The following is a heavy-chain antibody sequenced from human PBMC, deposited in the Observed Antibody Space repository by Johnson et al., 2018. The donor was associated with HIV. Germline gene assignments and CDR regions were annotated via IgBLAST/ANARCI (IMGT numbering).Heavy chain of an antibody. CDR1: GFTFRSYA. V-gene: IGHV3-30*04. CDR2: ISYDGGNK. CDR3: ARVRDGRENAFDI. J-gene: IGHJ3*02. D-gene: IGHD1-26*01. Sequence: QMLLVESGGGLVQPGGSLRLSCAASGFTFRSYAMHWVRQAPGQGLEWVAVISYDGGNKFYTDSVKGRFTISRDNSKNTLSLQMNSPRVEDTAVYFCARVRDGRENAFDIWGQGTMVTVSS.